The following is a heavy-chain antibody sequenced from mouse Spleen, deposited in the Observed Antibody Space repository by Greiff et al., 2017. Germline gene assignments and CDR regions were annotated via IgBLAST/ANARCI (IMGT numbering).Heavy chain of an antibody. Sequence: QVQLQQSGAELVRPGTSVKVSCKASGYAFTNYLIEWVKQRPGQGLEWIGVINPGSGGTNYNEKFKGKATLTADKSSSTAYMQLSSLTSEDSAVYFCARDGGGYDVRYYAMDYWGQGTSVTVSS. CDR1: GYAFTNYL. CDR2: INPGSGGT. V-gene: IGHV1-54*01. D-gene: IGHD2-2*01. CDR3: ARDGGGYDVRYYAMDY. J-gene: IGHJ4*01.